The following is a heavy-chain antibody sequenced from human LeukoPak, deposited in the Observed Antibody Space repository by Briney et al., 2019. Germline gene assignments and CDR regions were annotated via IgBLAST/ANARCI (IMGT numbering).Heavy chain of an antibody. CDR3: ASEVVTSIEYFQH. CDR2: IYYSGST. Sequence: SETLSLTCTVSGGSISSYYWSWIRQPAGKALEWIGYIYYSGSTNYNPSLKSRVTISVDTSKNQFSLKLRSVTAADTAVYYCASEVVTSIEYFQHWGQGTLVTVSS. V-gene: IGHV4-59*01. J-gene: IGHJ1*01. D-gene: IGHD2-21*02. CDR1: GGSISSYY.